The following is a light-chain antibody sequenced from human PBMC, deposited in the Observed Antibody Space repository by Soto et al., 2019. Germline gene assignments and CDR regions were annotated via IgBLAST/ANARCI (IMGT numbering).Light chain of an antibody. CDR2: EVS. Sequence: QLVLTQPASVSGSPGQSITISCTGTSSDVGGYNYVSWYQHHPGKAPKLLIYEVSNRPSGVSTRFSGSKSANVASLTISGLQAEDEADYYCSSYTTSSTYVFGTGTKLTVL. CDR3: SSYTTSSTYV. CDR1: SSDVGGYNY. V-gene: IGLV2-14*01. J-gene: IGLJ1*01.